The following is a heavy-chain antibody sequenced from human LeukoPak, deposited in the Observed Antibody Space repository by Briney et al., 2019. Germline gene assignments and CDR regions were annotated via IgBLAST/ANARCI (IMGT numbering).Heavy chain of an antibody. Sequence: RPSQTLSLTCTVSGGTISSGDYYWSWIRQPPGKGLEWIGYIYYSGSTYYNPSLKSRVTISVDTSKNQFSLKLSSVTAADTAVYYCAREYCGGDCLSSGEYAFDIWGQGTMATVSS. D-gene: IGHD2-21*01. CDR1: GGTISSGDYY. CDR2: IYYSGST. V-gene: IGHV4-30-4*08. CDR3: AREYCGGDCLSSGEYAFDI. J-gene: IGHJ3*02.